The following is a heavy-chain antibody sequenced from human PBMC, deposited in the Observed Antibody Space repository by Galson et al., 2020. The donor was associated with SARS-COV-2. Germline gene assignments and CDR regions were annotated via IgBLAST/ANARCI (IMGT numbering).Heavy chain of an antibody. CDR3: ARDIYYDNNANGVGRLYY. J-gene: IGHJ4*02. D-gene: IGHD2-8*01. Sequence: SATLSLTCTVSGGSVSSGGYYWSCIRQPPGQGLEWIGYIYYSGSNNYNPSLKSRVTISVDTSNNQFSLKLSSVTAADTAVYYCARDIYYDNNANGVGRLYYWGQGTLVTVSS. CDR1: GGSVSSGGYY. V-gene: IGHV4-61*08. CDR2: IYYSGSN.